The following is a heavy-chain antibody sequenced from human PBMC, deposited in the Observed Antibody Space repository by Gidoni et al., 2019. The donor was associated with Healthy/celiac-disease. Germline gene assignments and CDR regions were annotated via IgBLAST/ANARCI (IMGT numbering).Heavy chain of an antibody. CDR1: GFTFSSSW. Sequence: EVQLVESGGGLAQPGGSLRLSCAAPGFTFSSSWMHLVRQAPGEGLVWVSRINSEGSSTSYADSVKGRFTDSRDNAKNTLYLQMNSLRAEDTAVDYCASGLYGSGRKQEYWGQGTLVTVSS. CDR3: ASGLYGSGRKQEY. J-gene: IGHJ4*02. D-gene: IGHD3-10*01. CDR2: INSEGSST. V-gene: IGHV3-74*01.